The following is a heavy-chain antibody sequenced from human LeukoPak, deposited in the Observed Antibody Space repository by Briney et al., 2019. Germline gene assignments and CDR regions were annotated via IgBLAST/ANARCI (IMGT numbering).Heavy chain of an antibody. J-gene: IGHJ4*02. Sequence: SETLSLTCTVSGVSISSSNSYWGWIRQPPGKGLEWIGSIYYSGNTYYSASLKSQVSISIDTPKNQFSLRLTSVTAADTAVYYCARQTGSGLFILPGGQGTLVTVSS. CDR1: GVSISSSNSY. CDR2: IYYSGNT. D-gene: IGHD3/OR15-3a*01. CDR3: ARQTGSGLFILP. V-gene: IGHV4-39*01.